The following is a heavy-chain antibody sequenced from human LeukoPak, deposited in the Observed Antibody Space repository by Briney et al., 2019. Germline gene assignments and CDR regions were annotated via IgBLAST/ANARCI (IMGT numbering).Heavy chain of an antibody. J-gene: IGHJ4*02. CDR2: THHSGNT. CDR3: ARLNLEYLYSSGPNDY. CDR1: GDSVSGYY. Sequence: PSETLSLTCIVSGDSVSGYYWNWIRQPPGKGLEWIGYTHHSGNTLYNPSLKSRVTTSVDTSKNQFSLKLNSVTPADTAVYYCARLNLEYLYSSGPNDYWGQGTLVTVSS. D-gene: IGHD3-10*01. V-gene: IGHV4-59*02.